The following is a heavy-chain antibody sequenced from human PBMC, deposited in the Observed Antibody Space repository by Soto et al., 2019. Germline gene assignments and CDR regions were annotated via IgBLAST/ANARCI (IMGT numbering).Heavy chain of an antibody. CDR1: GFTFSSYG. Sequence: QVQLVESGGGVVQPGRSLRLSCAASGFTFSSYGMHWVRQAPGKGLEWVAVIWYDGSNKYYADSVKGRFTISRDNSKNTLYLQMNSLRAEDTAVYYCARVYYGSGSYMLDYWGQGTLVTVFS. CDR2: IWYDGSNK. D-gene: IGHD3-10*01. V-gene: IGHV3-33*01. J-gene: IGHJ4*02. CDR3: ARVYYGSGSYMLDY.